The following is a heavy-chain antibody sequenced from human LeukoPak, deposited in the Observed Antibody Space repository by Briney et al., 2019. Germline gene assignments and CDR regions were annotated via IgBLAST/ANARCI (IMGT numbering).Heavy chain of an antibody. CDR2: ISSSSSYI. CDR1: GFTLSSYS. Sequence: PGGSLRLSCAASGFTLSSYSMNWVRQAPGKGLEWVSSISSSSSYIYYADSVKGRFTISRDNAKNSLYLQMNSLRAEDTAVYYCARDHRLGSSSWYWFDPWGQGTLVTVSS. J-gene: IGHJ5*02. V-gene: IGHV3-21*01. D-gene: IGHD6-13*01. CDR3: ARDHRLGSSSWYWFDP.